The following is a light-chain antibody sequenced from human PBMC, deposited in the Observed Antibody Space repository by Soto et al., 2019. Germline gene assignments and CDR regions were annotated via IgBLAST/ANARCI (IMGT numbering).Light chain of an antibody. CDR2: AAS. J-gene: IGKJ4*01. V-gene: IGKV3-20*01. CDR3: HQYGSFPFT. CDR1: RSVYSSY. Sequence: EIVLAQSAGTLSLSRGERATLSCRASRSVYSSYFAWYQRKPGQAPRLLIYAASNRATGIPDSFSGSGSGTDFTLTISRLEPEDFAVYYCHQYGSFPFTFGGGTKVEI.